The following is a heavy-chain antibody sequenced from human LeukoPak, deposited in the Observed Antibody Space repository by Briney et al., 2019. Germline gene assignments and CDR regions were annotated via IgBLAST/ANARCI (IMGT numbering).Heavy chain of an antibody. Sequence: PGGSLRLSCAASGFTFDDYAMHWVRQAPGKGLEWVSGISWNSGSIGYADSVKGRFTISRDNAKNSLYLQMNSLRAEDMALYYCAKGDLEYSSSSLDYWGQGTLVTVSS. V-gene: IGHV3-9*03. D-gene: IGHD6-6*01. CDR3: AKGDLEYSSSSLDY. CDR2: ISWNSGSI. J-gene: IGHJ4*02. CDR1: GFTFDDYA.